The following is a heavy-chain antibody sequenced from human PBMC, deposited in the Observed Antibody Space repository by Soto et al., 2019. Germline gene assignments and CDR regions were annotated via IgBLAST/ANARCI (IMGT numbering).Heavy chain of an antibody. J-gene: IGHJ4*02. CDR2: IWYDGSKE. CDR3: GKAGGSELRYFDWPEVGV. D-gene: IGHD3-9*01. Sequence: QVHLVESGGGVVQPGRSLRLSCAASGLNFNRNGMHWVRQAPGKGLEWVAVIWYDGSKESYSDSVKGRFTISRDNSKNTVYLQMDSLQHNDSALYYCGKAGGSELRYFDWPEVGVWGQGTLVTVSS. CDR1: GLNFNRNG. V-gene: IGHV3-33*03.